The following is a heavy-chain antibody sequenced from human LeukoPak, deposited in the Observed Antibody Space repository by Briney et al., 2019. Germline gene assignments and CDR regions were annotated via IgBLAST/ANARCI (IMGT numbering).Heavy chain of an antibody. CDR2: IYYSGST. J-gene: IGHJ4*02. CDR3: ARQEYYSSSWGPFDY. Sequence: PSETLSLTCTVSGGSISSYYWSWIRQPPGKGLEWIGYIYYSGSTNYSPSLKSRVTISVDTSKNQFSLKLSSVTAADTAVYYCARQEYYSSSWGPFDYWGQGTLVTVSS. V-gene: IGHV4-59*08. D-gene: IGHD6-13*01. CDR1: GGSISSYY.